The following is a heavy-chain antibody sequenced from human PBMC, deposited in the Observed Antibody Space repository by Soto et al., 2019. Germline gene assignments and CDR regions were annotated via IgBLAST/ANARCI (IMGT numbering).Heavy chain of an antibody. V-gene: IGHV3-53*01. CDR2: IYSGGST. J-gene: IGHJ4*02. CDR3: ARDSRNRKFFDY. D-gene: IGHD2-2*01. CDR1: GFTVSSNY. Sequence: GGSLRLSCAASGFTVSSNYMTWVRQAPGKGLEWVSVIYSGGSTYYADSVKGRFTISRDNSKNTLYLQMNSLRAEDTALYYCARDSRNRKFFDYWGQGTLVTV.